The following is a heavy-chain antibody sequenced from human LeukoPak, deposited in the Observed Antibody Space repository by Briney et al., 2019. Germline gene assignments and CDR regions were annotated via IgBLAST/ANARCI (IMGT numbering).Heavy chain of an antibody. CDR2: ISSSGSTI. J-gene: IGHJ6*03. V-gene: IGHV3-48*03. CDR3: ARDGHFLYYYYYMDV. Sequence: GGSLRLSCAASGFTFSSYEMNWVRQAPGKGLEWVSYISSSGSTIYYADSVKGRFTISRDNAKNSLYLQMNSLRAEDTAVYYCARDGHFLYYYYYMDVWGKGTTVTVSS. CDR1: GFTFSSYE.